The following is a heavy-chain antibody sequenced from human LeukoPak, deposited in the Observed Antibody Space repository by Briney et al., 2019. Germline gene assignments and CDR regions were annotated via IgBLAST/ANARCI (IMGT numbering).Heavy chain of an antibody. CDR1: GGSLSSSSYY. D-gene: IGHD4-17*01. Sequence: PSETLSLTCTVSGGSLSSSSYYWGWIRQPPGKGLEWIGSIYYSGSTYYNPSLKSRVTISVDTSKNQFSLKLSSVTAADTAVYYCARQRGDGDTFDYWGQGTLVTVSS. J-gene: IGHJ4*02. CDR2: IYYSGST. V-gene: IGHV4-39*01. CDR3: ARQRGDGDTFDY.